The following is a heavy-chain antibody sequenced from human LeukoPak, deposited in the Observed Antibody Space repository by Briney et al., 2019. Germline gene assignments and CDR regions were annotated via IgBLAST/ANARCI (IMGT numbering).Heavy chain of an antibody. V-gene: IGHV3-21*01. CDR3: ARDIDGSGSFPFDY. D-gene: IGHD3-10*01. CDR1: GFTFSSYS. CDR2: ISSSSSYI. J-gene: IGHJ4*02. Sequence: GSLRLSCAASGFTFSSYSMNWVRQAPGKGLEWVSSISSSSSYIYYADSVKGRFTISRDNAKNSLYLQMNSLRAEDTAVYYCARDIDGSGSFPFDYWGQGTLVTVSS.